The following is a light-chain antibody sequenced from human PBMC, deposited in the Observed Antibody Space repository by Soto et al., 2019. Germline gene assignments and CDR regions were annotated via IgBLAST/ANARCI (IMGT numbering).Light chain of an antibody. CDR1: QSVSSSY. CDR3: QQYQSLT. J-gene: IGKJ4*01. V-gene: IGKV3-20*01. CDR2: GAS. Sequence: VVLTQSPAILALSPGDRATLSCRASQSVSSSYLAWYQHKPGQAPRLLIHGASSRVTGIPERFSGSGSGTDFTLTITRLEPEDFAVYYCQQYQSLTCGGGTKVDIK.